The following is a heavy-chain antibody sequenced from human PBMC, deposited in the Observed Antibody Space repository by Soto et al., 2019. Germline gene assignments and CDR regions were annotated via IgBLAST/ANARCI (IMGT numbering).Heavy chain of an antibody. Sequence: QVQLVQSGAEVKKPGSSVKVSCKASGGTFSSYTISWVRQAPGRGLEWMGRIIPILGIANYAQKFQGRVTITADKSTSTAYMELSSLRSEDTAVYYCARDDGLAYCGGDCYSWGQGTLVTVSS. CDR1: GGTFSSYT. V-gene: IGHV1-69*02. J-gene: IGHJ4*02. CDR3: ARDDGLAYCGGDCYS. D-gene: IGHD2-21*02. CDR2: IIPILGIA.